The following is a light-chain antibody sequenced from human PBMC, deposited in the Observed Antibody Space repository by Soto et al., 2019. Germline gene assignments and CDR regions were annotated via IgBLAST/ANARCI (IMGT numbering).Light chain of an antibody. CDR1: QSVSSN. J-gene: IGKJ4*01. CDR3: QQYNNWPLT. CDR2: DAS. V-gene: IGKV3-15*01. Sequence: EIVMTQSPATLSVSPGERATLSCRASQSVSSNLAWYQQKPGQTPRLLIYDASSRATGIPARFSGSGSGTDFTLTISSLHSEDFAVYYCQQYNNWPLTFGGGTNVEI.